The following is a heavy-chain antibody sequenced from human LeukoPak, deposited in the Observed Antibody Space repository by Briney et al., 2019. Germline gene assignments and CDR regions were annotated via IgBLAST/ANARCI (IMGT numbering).Heavy chain of an antibody. CDR2: IIPIFGTA. V-gene: IGHV1-69*13. J-gene: IGHJ4*02. CDR1: GGTFSSYA. D-gene: IGHD3-22*01. CDR3: ARGFDSSGYSYYFDY. Sequence: ASVKVSCKASGGTFSSYAISWVRQAPGQGLEWMGGIIPIFGTANYAQKFQGRVTITADESTSTAYMELSSLRSEDTAVYYCARGFDSSGYSYYFDYWGQGTLVTVSS.